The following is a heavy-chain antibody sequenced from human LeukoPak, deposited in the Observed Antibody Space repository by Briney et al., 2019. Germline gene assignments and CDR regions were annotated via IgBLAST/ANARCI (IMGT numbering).Heavy chain of an antibody. V-gene: IGHV3-21*01. Sequence: GGSLRLSCAASGFIFSDYSMNWVRQAPGKGLEWVSSISSDSGYIYYADSVRGRVTVSRDNAKSSLFLQMNSLRDDDTAVYYCARVHCSGRGCFQRYDGFHIWGQGTVVTVSS. J-gene: IGHJ3*02. CDR3: ARVHCSGRGCFQRYDGFHI. D-gene: IGHD2-15*01. CDR1: GFIFSDYS. CDR2: ISSDSGYI.